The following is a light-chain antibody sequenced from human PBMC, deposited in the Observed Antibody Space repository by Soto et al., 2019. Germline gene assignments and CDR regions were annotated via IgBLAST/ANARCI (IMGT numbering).Light chain of an antibody. CDR2: ATS. Sequence: DIQMTQSPSSVSASVGDSVTITCRASQGVGRWLSWYQQKPGRAPKLLIYATSTLQSGVPSRFSGSGSGTEFTLSISSLQAEDFATYYCQQADSFPITFGQGTRLEIK. CDR1: QGVGRW. V-gene: IGKV1D-12*01. CDR3: QQADSFPIT. J-gene: IGKJ5*01.